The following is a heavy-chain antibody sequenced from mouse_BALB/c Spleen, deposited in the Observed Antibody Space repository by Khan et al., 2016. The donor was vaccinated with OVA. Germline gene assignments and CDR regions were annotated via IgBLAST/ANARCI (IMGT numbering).Heavy chain of an antibody. V-gene: IGHV1S132*01. D-gene: IGHD2-1*01. CDR1: GYTFTNYW. Sequence: QVQLQQSGAELAKPGASVKLSCRTSGYTFTNYWIQWVKQRPGQGLGWIGEIFPGTGTTYYNENFKGKATLTIDTSSSTVYMLLSSLTSEDSAVYFCARSYFGNYDFAYWGQGTLVTVSA. CDR2: IFPGTGTT. CDR3: ARSYFGNYDFAY. J-gene: IGHJ3*01.